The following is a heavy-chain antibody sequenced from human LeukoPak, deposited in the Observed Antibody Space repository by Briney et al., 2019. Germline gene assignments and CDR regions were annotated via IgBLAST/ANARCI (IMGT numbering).Heavy chain of an antibody. CDR3: ARHLSDSSNYVGPFDY. CDR1: GGSISSYY. CDR2: IYYSGST. Sequence: PSETLSLTCTVSGGSISSYYWSWTRQPPGKGLEWIGYIYYSGSTNYNPSLKSRVTISVDRPKNQFSLRLSSVTAADTAVYYCARHLSDSSNYVGPFDYWGQGTLVTVSS. D-gene: IGHD4-11*01. J-gene: IGHJ4*02. V-gene: IGHV4-59*08.